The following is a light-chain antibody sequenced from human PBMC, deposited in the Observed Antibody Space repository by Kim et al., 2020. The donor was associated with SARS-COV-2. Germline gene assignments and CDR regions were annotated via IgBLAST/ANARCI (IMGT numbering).Light chain of an antibody. V-gene: IGLV3-21*04. Sequence: SYELTKPPSLSVAPGRTATLSCGGNNIGGKSVQWYYQKPGQAPVLVIYYDSSRPSGIPERFSGPNSGNTATLTISRVEAGDEADYFCQVWDTGTDHYVFGPGTKVTVL. CDR3: QVWDTGTDHYV. CDR2: YDS. J-gene: IGLJ1*01. CDR1: NIGGKS.